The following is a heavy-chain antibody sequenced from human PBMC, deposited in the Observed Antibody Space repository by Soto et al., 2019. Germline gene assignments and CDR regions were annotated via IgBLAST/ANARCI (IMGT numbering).Heavy chain of an antibody. V-gene: IGHV4-31*03. Sequence: QVQLQESGPGLVKPSQTLSLTCTVSGGSISSGGYYWSWIRQHPGKGLEWIGYIYYSGSTYYNPSLQSRVTQSVYTSKNQFSLKLSSVTAADTALDYGAREGGRGVIITGGWFDPWGQGTLVTVSS. CDR3: AREGGRGVIITGGWFDP. J-gene: IGHJ5*02. CDR2: IYYSGST. CDR1: GGSISSGGYY. D-gene: IGHD3-10*01.